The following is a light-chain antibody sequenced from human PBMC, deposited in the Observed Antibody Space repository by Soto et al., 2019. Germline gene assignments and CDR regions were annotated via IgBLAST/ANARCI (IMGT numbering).Light chain of an antibody. J-gene: IGKJ1*01. CDR3: HQYNHWLTWT. CDR1: QSVSSK. CDR2: SAS. Sequence: EIVMTQSPATLSLSPGQRATLSSRASQSVSSKLAWYQQRPGQAPRLLIYSASTRATGIPARFSGSGSGTEFTLTISSLQSEDFAVYYCHQYNHWLTWTFGQGTKVEFK. V-gene: IGKV3-15*01.